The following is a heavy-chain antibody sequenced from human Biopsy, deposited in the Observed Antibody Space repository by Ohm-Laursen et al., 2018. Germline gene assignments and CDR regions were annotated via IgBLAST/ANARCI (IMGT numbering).Heavy chain of an antibody. CDR2: IFNSANT. Sequence: SQTLSLTCTVSGGSISSGGSYWSWIRQRPGKGLERIGYIFNSANTYYNPSLKNLITISGDTSKNQFSLKLNSVTAADTAVYYCAKGQDLRGGAEYFQHWGQGALVTVSS. CDR1: GGSISSGGSY. J-gene: IGHJ1*01. CDR3: AKGQDLRGGAEYFQH. D-gene: IGHD2-15*01. V-gene: IGHV4-31*01.